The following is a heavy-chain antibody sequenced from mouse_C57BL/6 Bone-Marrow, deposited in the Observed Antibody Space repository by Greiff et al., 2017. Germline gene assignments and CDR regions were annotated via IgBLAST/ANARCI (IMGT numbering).Heavy chain of an antibody. Sequence: VQLQQPGAELVKPGASVKLSCKASGYTFTSYWMHWVKQRPGQGLEWIGMIHPNSGSTNYNEKLKSKATLTVDKSSSTAYMQLSSLTSEDSAVYYCARYPSYYAMDYWGQGTSVTVSS. V-gene: IGHV1-64*01. J-gene: IGHJ4*01. CDR3: ARYPSYYAMDY. CDR1: GYTFTSYW. CDR2: IHPNSGST.